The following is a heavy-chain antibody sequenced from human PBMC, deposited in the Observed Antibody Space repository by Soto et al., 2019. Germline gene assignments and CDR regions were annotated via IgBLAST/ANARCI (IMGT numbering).Heavy chain of an antibody. J-gene: IGHJ3*02. CDR2: IHYSGSS. Sequence: SETLSLTCTVSDGSINSYFWSWIRQPPVKGLEWIGYIHYSGSSNYNPSLKSRVTMSVDSSKNQFSLELSSLTAADTAVYYCARVNQLAPKRNAFDIWGQGTKVTVSS. V-gene: IGHV4-59*01. CDR1: DGSINSYF. D-gene: IGHD1-1*01. CDR3: ARVNQLAPKRNAFDI.